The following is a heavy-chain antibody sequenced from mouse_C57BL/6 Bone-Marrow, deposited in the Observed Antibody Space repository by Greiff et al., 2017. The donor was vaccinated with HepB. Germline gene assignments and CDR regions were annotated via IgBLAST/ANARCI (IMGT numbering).Heavy chain of an antibody. CDR1: GYTFTSYW. CDR3: ASPAYGSSWGAAFDY. V-gene: IGHV1-7*01. D-gene: IGHD1-1*01. CDR2: INPSSGYT. Sequence: QVQLQQSGAELAKPGASVKLSCKASGYTFTSYWMHWVKQRPGQGLEWIGYINPSSGYTKYNQKFKDKATLTADKSSSTAYMQLSSLTYEDSAVYYCASPAYGSSWGAAFDYWGQGTTLTVSS. J-gene: IGHJ2*01.